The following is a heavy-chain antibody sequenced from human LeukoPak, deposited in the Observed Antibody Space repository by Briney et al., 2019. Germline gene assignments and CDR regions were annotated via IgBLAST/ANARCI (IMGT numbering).Heavy chain of an antibody. J-gene: IGHJ6*02. V-gene: IGHV4-39*07. Sequence: PSETLSLTCTVSGDSISSSSCYWGWIRQPPGKGLEWIGSIYYSGSTSYNPSLKSRVTISLDTSKNQFSLKLSSVTAADTAVYYCARDIPSHYVWGSYRSYGMDVWGQGTTVTVSS. CDR2: IYYSGST. D-gene: IGHD3-16*02. CDR1: GDSISSSSCY. CDR3: ARDIPSHYVWGSYRSYGMDV.